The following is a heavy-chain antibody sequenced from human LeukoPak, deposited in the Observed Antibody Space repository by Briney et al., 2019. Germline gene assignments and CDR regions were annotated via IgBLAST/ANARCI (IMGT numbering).Heavy chain of an antibody. CDR2: IIPILGIA. CDR3: ARVAVAGTYYYYGMDV. D-gene: IGHD6-19*01. CDR1: GGTFSSYA. J-gene: IGHJ6*02. V-gene: IGHV1-69*04. Sequence: SVKVSCKASGGTFSSYAISWVRQAPGQGLEWMGRIIPILGIANYAQKFQGRVTITADKSTSTAYMELSSLRSEDTAVYYCARVAVAGTYYYYGMDVWGQGPRSPSP.